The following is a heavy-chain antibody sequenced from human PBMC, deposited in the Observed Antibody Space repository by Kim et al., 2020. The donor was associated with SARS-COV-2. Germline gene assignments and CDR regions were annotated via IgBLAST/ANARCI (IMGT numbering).Heavy chain of an antibody. J-gene: IGHJ4*02. Sequence: SVKVSCKASGGTFSSYAISWVRQAPGQWLEWMGGIIPIFGTANYAQKFQGRVTITADESTSTAYMELSSLRSEDTAVYYCARDSRNYYDSSGYYEKFDYWAREPWSPSPQ. CDR1: GGTFSSYA. CDR3: ARDSRNYYDSSGYYEKFDY. CDR2: IIPIFGTA. D-gene: IGHD3-22*01. V-gene: IGHV1-69*13.